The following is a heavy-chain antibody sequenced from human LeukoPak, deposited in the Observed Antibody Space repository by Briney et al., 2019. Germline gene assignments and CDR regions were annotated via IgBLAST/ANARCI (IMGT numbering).Heavy chain of an antibody. V-gene: IGHV4/OR15-8*01. J-gene: IGHJ4*02. Sequence: SETLSLTCGVSGGSIGSTNWWNWVRQPPGEGLEWIGEIHHDGRINYNPSLKSRVTLSVDKSKNQFSLRLNSVTAADTAMYYCARSHDHLWGNYPDYWGQGTLVTVSS. CDR1: GGSIGSTNW. CDR3: ARSHDHLWGNYPDY. CDR2: IHHDGRI. D-gene: IGHD3-16*02.